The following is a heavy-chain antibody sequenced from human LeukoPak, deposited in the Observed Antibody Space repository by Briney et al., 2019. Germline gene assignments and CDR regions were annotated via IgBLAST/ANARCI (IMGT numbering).Heavy chain of an antibody. V-gene: IGHV3-53*04. CDR1: GFTVSSNY. CDR2: IYSGGST. CDR3: ARASYSSSSLTPFDY. D-gene: IGHD6-6*01. J-gene: IGHJ4*02. Sequence: PGGSLRLSCAASGFTVSSNYMSWVRQAPGKGLEWVSVIYSGGSTYYADSVKGRFTISRHNSKNTLYLQMNSLRAEDTAVYYCARASYSSSSLTPFDYWGQGTLVTVSS.